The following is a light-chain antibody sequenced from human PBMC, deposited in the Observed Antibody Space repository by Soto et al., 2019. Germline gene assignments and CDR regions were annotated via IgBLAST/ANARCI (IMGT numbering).Light chain of an antibody. J-gene: IGLJ1*01. CDR1: SSDVGGYNF. CDR2: EVT. CDR3: SSYASSNIFL. Sequence: QSALTQPASVSGSPGQSITISCTGTSSDVGGYNFVSWYQHHPGKAPKLMIYEVTNRPSGVSSRFSGSKSGNTASLTISGLQPEDEADYCCSSYASSNIFLFGTGTKVTVL. V-gene: IGLV2-14*01.